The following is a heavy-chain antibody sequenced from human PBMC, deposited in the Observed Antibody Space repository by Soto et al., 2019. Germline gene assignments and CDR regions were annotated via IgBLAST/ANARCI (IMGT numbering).Heavy chain of an antibody. D-gene: IGHD6-13*01. CDR1: GGSISSSSYY. CDR2: IYYSGST. Sequence: SETLSLTCTVSGGSISSSSYYWGWIRQPPGKGLEWIGSIYYSGSTYYNPSLKSRVTISVDTSKNQFSLKLSSVTAADTAVYYCASGDSSSFFDPWGQGTLVTVSS. CDR3: ASGDSSSFFDP. J-gene: IGHJ5*02. V-gene: IGHV4-39*01.